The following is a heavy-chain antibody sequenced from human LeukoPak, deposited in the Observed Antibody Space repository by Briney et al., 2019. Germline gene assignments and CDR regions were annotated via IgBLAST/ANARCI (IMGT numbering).Heavy chain of an antibody. J-gene: IGHJ4*02. CDR3: ASGELSHY. D-gene: IGHD1-26*01. Sequence: ASVKVSCKASGYTFTSYDINWVRQATGQGLEWMGWMNPNSGGTNYAQKFQGRVTMTRDTSISTAYMELSRLGSDDTAVYYCASGELSHYWGQGTLVTVSS. V-gene: IGHV1-2*02. CDR2: MNPNSGGT. CDR1: GYTFTSYD.